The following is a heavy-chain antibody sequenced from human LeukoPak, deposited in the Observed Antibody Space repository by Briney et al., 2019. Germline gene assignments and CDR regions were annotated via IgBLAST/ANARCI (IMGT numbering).Heavy chain of an antibody. Sequence: PGGSLRLSCATSGFTFSNHAMHWVRQATGKGLEWVSAIGTAGDTFHPGSAKGRFTISRENAKNSLSLQMNSLRAEDTAVYYCVRQQTPHGNFDYWGQGTLVTVSS. V-gene: IGHV3-13*01. CDR1: GFTFSNHA. CDR3: VRQQTPHGNFDY. D-gene: IGHD1-26*01. CDR2: IGTAGDT. J-gene: IGHJ4*02.